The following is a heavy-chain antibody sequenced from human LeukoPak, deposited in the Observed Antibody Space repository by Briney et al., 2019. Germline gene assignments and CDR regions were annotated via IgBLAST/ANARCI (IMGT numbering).Heavy chain of an antibody. Sequence: ASVKVSCKASGYTFTSYYMHWVRQAPGQGLEWMGIIYPSGGSTSYAQKFQGRVTMTRDTSTSAVYMELSSLRSEDTAVYYCAREVDGDYVGYWGQGTLVTVSS. V-gene: IGHV1-46*01. CDR3: AREVDGDYVGY. J-gene: IGHJ4*02. CDR1: GYTFTSYY. CDR2: IYPSGGST. D-gene: IGHD4-17*01.